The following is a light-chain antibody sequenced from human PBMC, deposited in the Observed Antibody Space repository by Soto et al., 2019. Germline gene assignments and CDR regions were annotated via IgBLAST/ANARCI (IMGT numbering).Light chain of an antibody. V-gene: IGKV3-20*01. CDR1: QSVSSN. Sequence: EIVLTQSPATLCLSPGERATLPCRASQSVSSNLAWYQQKPGQAPRLLIYAASARATGIPDRFSGSGSGTDFTLTISRLEPEDFAVYYCQQYGSSGTFGQGTKVDIK. J-gene: IGKJ1*01. CDR2: AAS. CDR3: QQYGSSGT.